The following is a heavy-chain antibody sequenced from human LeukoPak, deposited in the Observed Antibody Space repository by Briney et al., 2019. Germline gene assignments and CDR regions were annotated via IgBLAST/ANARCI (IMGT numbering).Heavy chain of an antibody. CDR3: ARDYPPD. Sequence: GGSLRLSCAASGFTFSNSWMHWVRQAPGKGLVWVSRVNSDGKTTTYADSVKGRFTISRDNAKNTLYLQMNSLSAEDTAVYYCARDYPPDWGQGTLVTVSS. V-gene: IGHV3-74*03. CDR1: GFTFSNSW. J-gene: IGHJ4*02. CDR2: VNSDGKTT.